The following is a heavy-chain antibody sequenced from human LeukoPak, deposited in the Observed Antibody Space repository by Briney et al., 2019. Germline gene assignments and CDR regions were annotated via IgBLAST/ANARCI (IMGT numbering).Heavy chain of an antibody. CDR1: GFIFTNAW. Sequence: GGSLRLSCAASGFIFTNAWMRRVRQAPGKGLEWVGRIQSNPYGGTTDYAAPVKGRFTISRDDSKNTLYLQMTSLTSDDTAVYYCTTIGRLSGSVFDHWGQGSLVTASS. CDR2: IQSNPYGGTT. V-gene: IGHV3-15*01. D-gene: IGHD3-10*01. J-gene: IGHJ4*02. CDR3: TTIGRLSGSVFDH.